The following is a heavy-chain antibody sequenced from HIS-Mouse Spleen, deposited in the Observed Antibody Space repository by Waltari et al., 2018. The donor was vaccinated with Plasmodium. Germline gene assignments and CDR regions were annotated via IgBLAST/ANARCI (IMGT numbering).Heavy chain of an antibody. Sequence: QLQLQESGPGLVKPSETLSLTCTVPGGSISRSSSYWGCIRQPPGKGLEWIGSIYYSGSTYYNPSLKSRVTISLDTSKNQFSLKLSSVTAADTAVYYCARDRITGTSYFDYWGQGTLVTVSS. CDR2: IYYSGST. V-gene: IGHV4-39*07. CDR1: GGSISRSSSY. D-gene: IGHD1-7*01. J-gene: IGHJ4*02. CDR3: ARDRITGTSYFDY.